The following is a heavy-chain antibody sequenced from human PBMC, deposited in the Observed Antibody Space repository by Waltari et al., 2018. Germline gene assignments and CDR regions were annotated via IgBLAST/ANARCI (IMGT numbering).Heavy chain of an antibody. CDR1: GFTFDDYT. CDR2: ISWDGGST. D-gene: IGHD2-15*01. CDR3: AQGGHAGQYYYMDV. Sequence: EVQLVESGGVVVQPGGSLRLSCAASGFTFDDYTMPWVRQAPGKGLEWVSLISWDGGSTDGADSGKGLSTISRVNSKPSLYLQMHSLRAADTALYYRAQGGHAGQYYYMDVSGTGTTGTIS. J-gene: IGHJ6*03. V-gene: IGHV3-43*01.